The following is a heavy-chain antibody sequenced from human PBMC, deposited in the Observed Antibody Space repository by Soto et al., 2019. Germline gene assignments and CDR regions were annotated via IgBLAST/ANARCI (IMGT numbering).Heavy chain of an antibody. Sequence: SVKVSCKASGGTFSSYTISWVRQAPGQGLEWMGRIIPILGIANYAQKFQGRVTITADKSTSTAYMGLSSLRSEDTAVYYCARGAGGDAFDIWGQGTMVTVSS. CDR1: GGTFSSYT. CDR3: ARGAGGDAFDI. D-gene: IGHD3-10*01. V-gene: IGHV1-69*02. CDR2: IIPILGIA. J-gene: IGHJ3*02.